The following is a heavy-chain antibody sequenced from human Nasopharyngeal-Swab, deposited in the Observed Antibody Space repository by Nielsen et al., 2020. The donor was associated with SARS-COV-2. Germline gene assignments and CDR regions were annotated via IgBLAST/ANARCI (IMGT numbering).Heavy chain of an antibody. J-gene: IGHJ4*02. CDR2: TYYRSTWYD. Sequence: WIRQSPSRGLEWLGRTYYRSTWYDDFAVSVKGRIIINPDTSKNQFSLHLNSVTPEDTAVYYCARDRGTYSSVGTGYYFDYWGQGSLVTAPQ. D-gene: IGHD3/OR15-3a*01. V-gene: IGHV6-1*01. CDR3: ARDRGTYSSVGTGYYFDY.